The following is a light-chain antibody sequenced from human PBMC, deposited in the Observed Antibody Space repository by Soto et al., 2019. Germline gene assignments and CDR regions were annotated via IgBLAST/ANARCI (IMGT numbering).Light chain of an antibody. V-gene: IGKV3-15*01. J-gene: IGKJ5*01. CDR1: QSVSSF. Sequence: EIVMTQSPATLSVSPGDRVTLSCRASQSVSSFLAWYQHKPGQPPRLLIYGASTRATGVPARFSGSGSGTDFTLTISSLQSEDFAVYYCQQYSDWPLFTFGQGTQLEIK. CDR3: QQYSDWPLFT. CDR2: GAS.